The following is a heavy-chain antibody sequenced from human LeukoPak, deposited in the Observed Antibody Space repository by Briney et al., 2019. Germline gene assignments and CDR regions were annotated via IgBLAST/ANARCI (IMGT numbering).Heavy chain of an antibody. J-gene: IGHJ4*02. V-gene: IGHV3-49*04. CDR3: ARRSY. CDR1: GFTFGDYA. D-gene: IGHD1-14*01. Sequence: GGSLRLSCTASGFTFGDYAMSWVRQAPGKGLEWVGFIRSKAYGGTTEYAASVKGRFTISRDDSKSIAYLQMNSLRAEVTAVYYCARRSYWGQGTLVTVSS. CDR2: IRSKAYGGTT.